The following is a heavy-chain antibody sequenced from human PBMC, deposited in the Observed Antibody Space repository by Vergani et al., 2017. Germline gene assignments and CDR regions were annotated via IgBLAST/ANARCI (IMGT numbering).Heavy chain of an antibody. CDR2: ISGSGGNT. V-gene: IGHV3-23*04. D-gene: IGHD2/OR15-2a*01. Sequence: EVQLVESGGGLVQPGGSLRLSCAASGFTFSSYAMSWVRQVPGKGLEWVSGISGSGGNTYYANSVKGRFTISRDNSKNTLYLQMNSLRADDTAVYYCAKDLGGCNSISCSYYMDVWGKGTTVTV. J-gene: IGHJ6*03. CDR3: AKDLGGCNSISCSYYMDV. CDR1: GFTFSSYA.